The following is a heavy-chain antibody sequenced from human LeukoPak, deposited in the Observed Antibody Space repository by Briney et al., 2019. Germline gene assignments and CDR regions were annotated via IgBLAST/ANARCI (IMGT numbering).Heavy chain of an antibody. CDR3: ARKNIAVAGPCLDW. D-gene: IGHD6-19*01. V-gene: IGHV3-23*01. J-gene: IGHJ4*02. CDR1: EITFIYYA. CDR2: ISAGGGST. Sequence: NPGGSLRLSCAASEITFIYYAIHWVRQAPGKGLEWVSGISAGGGSTFYADSVKGRFTLSRDNSKNTLYLQMNGLRAEDTAVYYCARKNIAVAGPCLDWWGQGTLVTVSS.